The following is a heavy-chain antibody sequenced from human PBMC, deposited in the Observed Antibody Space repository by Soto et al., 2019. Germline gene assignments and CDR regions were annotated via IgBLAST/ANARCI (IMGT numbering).Heavy chain of an antibody. V-gene: IGHV1-3*01. D-gene: IGHD6-13*01. Sequence: ASVKVSCKASGYTFTNYAMHWVRQAPGQRLEWMGWINAGNGNTKYSQKFQGRVTITRDTSASTAYMELSSLRSEDTAVYYCVRDLKQQILGYFYGMDVWGQGTTVTAP. CDR2: INAGNGNT. CDR1: GYTFTNYA. CDR3: VRDLKQQILGYFYGMDV. J-gene: IGHJ6*02.